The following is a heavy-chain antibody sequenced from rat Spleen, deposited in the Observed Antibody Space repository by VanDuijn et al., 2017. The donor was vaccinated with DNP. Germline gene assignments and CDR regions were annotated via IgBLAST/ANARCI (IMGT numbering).Heavy chain of an antibody. Sequence: EVQLVESGGGLVQPGRSLKLSCAASGFTFSNYDMAWVRQAPTKGLEWVASISPSGGSTYYRDSVKGRFTVSRDNAKSTLYLQMDSLRSEDTATYDCARGGNSGTLGDDWGQGVMVTVSS. J-gene: IGHJ2*01. V-gene: IGHV5-25*01. D-gene: IGHD4-4*01. CDR1: GFTFSNYD. CDR3: ARGGNSGTLGDD. CDR2: ISPSGGST.